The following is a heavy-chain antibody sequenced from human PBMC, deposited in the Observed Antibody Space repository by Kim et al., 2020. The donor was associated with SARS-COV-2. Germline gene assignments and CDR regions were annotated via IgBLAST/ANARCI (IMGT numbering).Heavy chain of an antibody. Sequence: PPLRSRVTIAVDTAKNQFSLTLSSMTAADTAVYYCARRGLRDYQGGFDYWGQGTLVTVSS. V-gene: IGHV4-34*01. D-gene: IGHD2-2*01. CDR3: ARRGLRDYQGGFDY. J-gene: IGHJ4*02.